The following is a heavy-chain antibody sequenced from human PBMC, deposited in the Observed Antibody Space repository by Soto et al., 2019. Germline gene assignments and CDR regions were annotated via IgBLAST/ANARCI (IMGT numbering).Heavy chain of an antibody. D-gene: IGHD2-15*01. CDR2: IIPIFGTA. J-gene: IGHJ4*02. CDR1: GCTFSSYA. Sequence: SVKVSCKASGCTFSSYAISWVRQAPGQGLEWMGGIIPIFGTANYAQKFQGRVTITADESTSTAYMELSSLRSEDTAVYYCARDPPYCSGGSCFLDYWGQGTLVTVSS. CDR3: ARDPPYCSGGSCFLDY. V-gene: IGHV1-69*13.